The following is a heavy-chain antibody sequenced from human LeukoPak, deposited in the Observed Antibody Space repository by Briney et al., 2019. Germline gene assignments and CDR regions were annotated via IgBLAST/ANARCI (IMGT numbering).Heavy chain of an antibody. J-gene: IGHJ6*03. CDR2: INPKRGGT. Sequence: GASVSVSCKASGYTFTAYYMHWVRQAPGQGLEWMGWINPKRGGTNYAQKFQGRVTMTRDTSISTAYMELSRLRSDDTAVYSCARGAEFYYYMDVWGTGTTVTISS. D-gene: IGHD2/OR15-2a*01. CDR1: GYTFTAYY. CDR3: ARGAEFYYYMDV. V-gene: IGHV1-2*02.